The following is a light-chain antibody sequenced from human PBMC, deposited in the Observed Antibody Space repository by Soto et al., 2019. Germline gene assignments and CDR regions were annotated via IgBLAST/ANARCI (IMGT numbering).Light chain of an antibody. CDR2: DAS. J-gene: IGKJ4*01. CDR1: QNIGSR. V-gene: IGKV1-5*01. Sequence: DIQMTQSPSTLSASVGDRVAITCRASQNIGSRLAWYQQKPDEAPKLLIYDASSLESGVPLRFGGSGSGTDFTLIISRLQHDDFATYYCQQCNTPFTFGGGTKVEIK. CDR3: QQCNTPFT.